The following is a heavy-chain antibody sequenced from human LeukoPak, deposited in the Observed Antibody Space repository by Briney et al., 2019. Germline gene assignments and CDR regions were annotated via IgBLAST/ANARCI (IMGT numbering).Heavy chain of an antibody. Sequence: GGSLRLSCAASGFTFSSYAMHWVRQAPGKGLEWVAVISYDGSNKYYADSVKGRFTISRDNSKNTLYLQMNSLRAEDTAVYYCAREPRIVATIRSFDYWGQGTLVTVSS. D-gene: IGHD5-12*01. CDR1: GFTFSSYA. J-gene: IGHJ4*02. CDR2: ISYDGSNK. V-gene: IGHV3-30-3*01. CDR3: AREPRIVATIRSFDY.